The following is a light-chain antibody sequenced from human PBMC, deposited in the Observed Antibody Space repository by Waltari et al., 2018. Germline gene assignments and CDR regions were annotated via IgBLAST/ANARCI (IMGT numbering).Light chain of an antibody. CDR2: EGS. CDR1: SSDVGSYNL. CDR3: CSYAGSSTSYV. V-gene: IGLV2-23*01. J-gene: IGLJ1*01. Sequence: QSALTQPASVSGSPGQSITISCTGTSSDVGSYNLVSWYQQHPGKAPKLMIYEGSKRPSGVSNRFSGSKSGNTASLTMSGLLAEDEADYYCCSYAGSSTSYVFGTGTKVTVV.